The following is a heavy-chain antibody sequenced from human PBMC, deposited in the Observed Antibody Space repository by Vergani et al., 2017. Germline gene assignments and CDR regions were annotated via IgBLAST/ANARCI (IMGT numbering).Heavy chain of an antibody. CDR1: GFTFSSYG. V-gene: IGHV3-30*03. Sequence: QVQLVESGGGVVQPGRSLRLSCAASGFTFSSYGMHWVRQAPGKGLEWVAVISYDGSNKYYADSVKGRFTISRDNSKNTLYLQMNSLRAEDTAVYYCARNYDYVWGSYPVNWFDPWGQGTLVTVSS. D-gene: IGHD3-16*02. J-gene: IGHJ5*02. CDR2: ISYDGSNK. CDR3: ARNYDYVWGSYPVNWFDP.